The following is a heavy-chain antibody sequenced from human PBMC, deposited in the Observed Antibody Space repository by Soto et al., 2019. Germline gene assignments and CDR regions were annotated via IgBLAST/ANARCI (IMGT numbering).Heavy chain of an antibody. J-gene: IGHJ5*02. V-gene: IGHV4-39*01. CDR1: GGSISSSRSY. CDR2: IFYAGNT. Sequence: SETLSPTCNVSGGSISSSRSYWAWFRQPPGKELEWIANIFYAGNTYYNPSLKSRVTVSVDTSKNQFSLKLDSVTAADTAVYYCARQAAAPGIDLWFDPWGQGTLVTVSS. D-gene: IGHD6-13*01. CDR3: ARQAAAPGIDLWFDP.